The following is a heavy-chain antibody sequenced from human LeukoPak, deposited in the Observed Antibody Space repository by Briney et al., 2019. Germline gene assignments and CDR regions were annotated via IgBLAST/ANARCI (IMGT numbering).Heavy chain of an antibody. D-gene: IGHD2-2*01. CDR3: ARDRSPFAAASTSFDY. CDR1: GYTFTSYG. V-gene: IGHV1-18*01. CDR2: ISAYNGNT. J-gene: IGHJ4*02. Sequence: ASVKVSCKASGYTFTSYGISWVRQAPGQGLEWMGWISAYNGNTNYAQKLQGRVTMTTDTSTSTAYMELRSLRSDDTAVYYCARDRSPFAAASTSFDYWGQGTLVTVSS.